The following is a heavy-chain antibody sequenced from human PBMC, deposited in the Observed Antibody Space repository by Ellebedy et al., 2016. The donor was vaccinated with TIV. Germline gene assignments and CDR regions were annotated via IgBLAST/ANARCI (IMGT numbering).Heavy chain of an antibody. CDR3: ARLSSYSHYDWFGP. D-gene: IGHD4-11*01. CDR1: GYTLSGYG. CDR2: ISAYSGNT. Sequence: AASVKVSCKASGYTLSGYGITWVRQAPGQGLEWMGWISAYSGNTKYAQKFQGRVTMTTDTSTNTAYMELRSLRSDDTAIYYCARLSSYSHYDWFGPWGQGTLVTVSS. J-gene: IGHJ5*02. V-gene: IGHV1-18*04.